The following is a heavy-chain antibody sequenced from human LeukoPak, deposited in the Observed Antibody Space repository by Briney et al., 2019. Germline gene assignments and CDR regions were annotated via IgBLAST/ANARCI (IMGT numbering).Heavy chain of an antibody. CDR2: ISYDGSNK. CDR3: ATSVGYDSSGSPYFDY. J-gene: IGHJ4*02. D-gene: IGHD3-22*01. V-gene: IGHV3-30*03. CDR1: GFTFSSYG. Sequence: GRSLRLACAASGFTFSSYGMHWVRQAPGKGLEWVAVISYDGSNKYYADSVKGRFTISRDNSKNTLYLQMNSLRAEDTAVYYCATSVGYDSSGSPYFDYWGQGTLVTVSS.